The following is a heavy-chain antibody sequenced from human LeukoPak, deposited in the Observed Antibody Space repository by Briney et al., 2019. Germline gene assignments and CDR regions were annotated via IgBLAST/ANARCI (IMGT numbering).Heavy chain of an antibody. Sequence: ASVKVSCKASGYSFTGYYMHWVRQAPGQGLEWMGWINPNSGGTNYAQKFQGRVTMTRDTSISTAYMELSRLRSDDTAVYYCARRFCSSTSCYNNWFDPWGQGTLVTVSS. CDR1: GYSFTGYY. J-gene: IGHJ5*02. CDR3: ARRFCSSTSCYNNWFDP. V-gene: IGHV1-2*02. CDR2: INPNSGGT. D-gene: IGHD2-2*02.